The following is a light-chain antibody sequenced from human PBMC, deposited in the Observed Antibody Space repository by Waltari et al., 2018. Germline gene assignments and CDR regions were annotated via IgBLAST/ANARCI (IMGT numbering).Light chain of an antibody. CDR3: QQYNSYSLLT. V-gene: IGKV1-5*03. Sequence: DIQMTQSPSTLSASVGDRFTITCRASQNINKWLAWYQQKPGKAPKLLVYKASTLESGVPSRFSGSRSGTEFTLTISSLQPDDFATYYCQQYNSYSLLTFGGGTKVEIK. CDR1: QNINKW. CDR2: KAS. J-gene: IGKJ4*01.